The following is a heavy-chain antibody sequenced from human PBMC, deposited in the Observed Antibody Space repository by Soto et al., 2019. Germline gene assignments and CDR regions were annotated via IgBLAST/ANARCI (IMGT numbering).Heavy chain of an antibody. CDR1: GFTFSSFS. CDR2: IKQDGSEK. D-gene: IGHD2-2*01. Sequence: EVQLVESCRGLVQPGGALRLSCAASGFTFSSFSRSWFRQAPGKGVEWVASIKQDGSEKYYVDSVKGRFTISSDNAKNSLYLQMNSLRADDTAVYYCARLVGYCSSTRCYAIPLPDYFDYWGQGTLVTVAS. CDR3: ARLVGYCSSTRCYAIPLPDYFDY. V-gene: IGHV3-7*01. J-gene: IGHJ4*02.